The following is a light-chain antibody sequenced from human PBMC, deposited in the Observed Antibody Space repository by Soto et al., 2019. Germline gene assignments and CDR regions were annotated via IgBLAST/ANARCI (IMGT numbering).Light chain of an antibody. CDR3: QAWDSSTAE. J-gene: IGLJ2*01. CDR2: QDS. V-gene: IGLV3-1*01. Sequence: SYELTQPPSVSVSPGQTASITCSGDKLGDKYACWYQQKPGQSPVLVIYQDSKRPSGIPERFSGSNYGNTATLTISGTQAMDEADYYCQAWDSSTAEFGGGTKVTVL. CDR1: KLGDKY.